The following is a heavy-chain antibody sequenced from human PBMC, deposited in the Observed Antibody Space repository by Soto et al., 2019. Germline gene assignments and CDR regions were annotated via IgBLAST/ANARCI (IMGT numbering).Heavy chain of an antibody. CDR3: ASGWRVDAFDI. J-gene: IGHJ3*02. Sequence: EVPLVESGGGLVQPGGSLRLSCAASGFTVSSNYMSWVRQAPGKGLEWVSVIYSGGYTSYTDSVKGRFTISRHNSKNTLYLQMNSLRAEDTAVYYCASGWRVDAFDIWGQGTMVTVSS. D-gene: IGHD3-3*01. V-gene: IGHV3-53*04. CDR1: GFTVSSNY. CDR2: IYSGGYT.